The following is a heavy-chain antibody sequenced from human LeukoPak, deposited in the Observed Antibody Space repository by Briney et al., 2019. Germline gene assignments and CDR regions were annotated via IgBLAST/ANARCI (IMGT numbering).Heavy chain of an antibody. CDR2: IYYSGST. CDR1: GGSISSYY. V-gene: IGHV4-59*01. Sequence: SETLSLTCTVSGGSISSYYWSWVRQPPGKGLEWIGYIYYSGSTNYNPSLKSRVTISVDTSKNQFSLKLSSVTAADTAVYYCARVHYGDFWSGYYPEGYFQHWGQGTLVTVSS. D-gene: IGHD3-3*01. J-gene: IGHJ1*01. CDR3: ARVHYGDFWSGYYPEGYFQH.